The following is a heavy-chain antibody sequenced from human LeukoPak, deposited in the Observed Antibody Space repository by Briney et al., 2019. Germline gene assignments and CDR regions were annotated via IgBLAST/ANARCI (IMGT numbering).Heavy chain of an antibody. Sequence: GGSLRLSCAASGFTFSSYSMNWVRQAPGKGLEWVSYISSSSSTIYYADSVKGRFTISRDNSKNTLYLQMNSLRAEDTAVYYCARARIAVAGTYPLGYGMDVWGQGTTVTVSS. CDR1: GFTFSSYS. CDR3: ARARIAVAGTYPLGYGMDV. J-gene: IGHJ6*02. CDR2: ISSSSSTI. D-gene: IGHD6-19*01. V-gene: IGHV3-48*01.